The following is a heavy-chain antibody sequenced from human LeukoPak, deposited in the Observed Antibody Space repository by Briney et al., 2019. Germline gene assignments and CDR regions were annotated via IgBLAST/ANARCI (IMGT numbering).Heavy chain of an antibody. CDR2: ISAYNGDT. D-gene: IGHD1-7*01. V-gene: IGHV1-18*01. Sequence: GASVKVSCKASGYTFTNFGLSWVRQAPGQGLEWMGWISAYNGDTYYAQRFHGRVTMTTETSTSTAYMELNRLRSDDRAEYYCARDGGGGELGDYWGQGTLVTVSS. CDR3: ARDGGGGELGDY. CDR1: GYTFTNFG. J-gene: IGHJ4*02.